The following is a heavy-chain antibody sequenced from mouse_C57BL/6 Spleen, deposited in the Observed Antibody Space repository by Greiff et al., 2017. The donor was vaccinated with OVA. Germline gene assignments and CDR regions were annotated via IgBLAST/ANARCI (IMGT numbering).Heavy chain of an antibody. J-gene: IGHJ2*01. D-gene: IGHD1-1*01. CDR3: ARRITTVVASPPFDY. Sequence: VQLQQPGAELVKPGASVKLSCKASGYTFTSYWMQWVKQRPGQGLEWIGEIDPSDSYTNYNQKFKGKATLTVDTSSSTAYMQLSSLTSEDSAVYYCARRITTVVASPPFDYWGQGTTLTVSS. V-gene: IGHV1-50*01. CDR1: GYTFTSYW. CDR2: IDPSDSYT.